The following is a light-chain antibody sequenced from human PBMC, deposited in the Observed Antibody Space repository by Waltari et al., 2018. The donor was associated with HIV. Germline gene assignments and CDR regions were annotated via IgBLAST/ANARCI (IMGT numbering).Light chain of an antibody. Sequence: DIVLTQSPDSLAVSLGERATINCKASQSVLYNSNSKNYLSWYQQRPGQPPKLLIYWASTRESGVPDRFSGSASGTDFTLTISGLQAEDVAVYYCHKYYTTPWAFGQGTKVENK. CDR2: WAS. CDR3: HKYYTTPWA. V-gene: IGKV4-1*01. J-gene: IGKJ1*01. CDR1: QSVLYNSNSKNY.